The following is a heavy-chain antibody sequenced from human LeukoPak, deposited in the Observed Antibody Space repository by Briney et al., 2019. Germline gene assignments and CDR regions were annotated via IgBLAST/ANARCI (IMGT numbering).Heavy chain of an antibody. Sequence: QTGGSLRLSCAASGFTFSSYGMHWVRQAPGKGLEWVAVIWYDGSNKYYADSVKGRFTISRDNSKNTLYLQMNSLRAEDTAVYYCAKDRRPYGSVGVGYGMDVWGQGTTVTVSS. CDR2: IWYDGSNK. J-gene: IGHJ6*02. D-gene: IGHD3-10*01. CDR1: GFTFSSYG. CDR3: AKDRRPYGSVGVGYGMDV. V-gene: IGHV3-33*06.